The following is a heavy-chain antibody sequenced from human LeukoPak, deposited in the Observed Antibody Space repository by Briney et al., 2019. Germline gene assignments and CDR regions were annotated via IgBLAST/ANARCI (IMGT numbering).Heavy chain of an antibody. CDR1: GGSISSYY. Sequence: SETLSLXCSVSGGSISSYYWTWIRQPPGKGLEWIGYIFYSGSTNYNPSLKSRVTISVDTSKNQFSLKLSSVTAADTAVYYCARGQLIAAPRPNYFDYWGQGTLVTVSS. CDR2: IFYSGST. V-gene: IGHV4-59*01. CDR3: ARGQLIAAPRPNYFDY. J-gene: IGHJ4*02. D-gene: IGHD6-13*01.